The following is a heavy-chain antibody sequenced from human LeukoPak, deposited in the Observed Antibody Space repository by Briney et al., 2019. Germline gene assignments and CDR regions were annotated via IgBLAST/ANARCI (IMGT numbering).Heavy chain of an antibody. Sequence: SETLSLTCTVSGGSISSYYWSWIRQPPGKGLEWIGYIYYSGSTNYNPSLKSRVTISVDTSKNQFSLMLSSVTAADTAVYYCARGYDSSAYYPFNYWGQGTLVTVSS. CDR2: IYYSGST. D-gene: IGHD3-22*01. J-gene: IGHJ4*02. CDR3: ARGYDSSAYYPFNY. CDR1: GGSISSYY. V-gene: IGHV4-59*01.